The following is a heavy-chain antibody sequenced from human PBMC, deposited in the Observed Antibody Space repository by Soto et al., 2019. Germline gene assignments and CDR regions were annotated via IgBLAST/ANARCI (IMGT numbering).Heavy chain of an antibody. Sequence: ASVKVPCKASGYTFTGYYMHWVRHAPGQGLEWMGWINPNSGGTNYSQKFQGWVTMTRDTSISTAYMELSRLRSDDTAVYYCARPRPYGDYVFDYWGQGTLVTVSS. D-gene: IGHD4-17*01. CDR2: INPNSGGT. CDR1: GYTFTGYY. V-gene: IGHV1-2*04. J-gene: IGHJ4*02. CDR3: ARPRPYGDYVFDY.